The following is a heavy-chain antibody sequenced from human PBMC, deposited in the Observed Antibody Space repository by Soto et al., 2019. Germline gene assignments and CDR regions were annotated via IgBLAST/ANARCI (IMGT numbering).Heavy chain of an antibody. Sequence: QVQLVGSGGGLVKPGGSLRLSCAASGFTFSDYYMSWIRQAPGRGLEGVSYISSSSNTIYYADSVKGRFTISRNNAKNSLYLQMNSLRAEDTAVYYCARREGPAFVGYWGQGALVTVSS. D-gene: IGHD1-26*01. V-gene: IGHV3-11*01. J-gene: IGHJ4*02. CDR3: ARREGPAFVGY. CDR2: ISSSSNTI. CDR1: GFTFSDYY.